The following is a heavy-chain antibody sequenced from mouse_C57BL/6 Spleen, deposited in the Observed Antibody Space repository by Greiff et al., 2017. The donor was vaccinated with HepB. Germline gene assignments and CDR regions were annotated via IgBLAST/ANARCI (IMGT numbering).Heavy chain of an antibody. Sequence: VQLQQSGAELVNPGASVKISCKASGYTFTDYYINWVKQRPGQGLEWIGKIGPGSGSTYYNEKFKGKATLTADKSSSTAYMQLSSLTSEDSAVYFCARKKEFYITGFDYWGQGTTLTVSS. D-gene: IGHD1-2*01. V-gene: IGHV1-77*01. J-gene: IGHJ2*01. CDR3: ARKKEFYITGFDY. CDR1: GYTFTDYY. CDR2: IGPGSGST.